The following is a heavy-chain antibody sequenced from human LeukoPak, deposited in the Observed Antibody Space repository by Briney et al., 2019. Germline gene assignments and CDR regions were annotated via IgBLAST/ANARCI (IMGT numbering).Heavy chain of an antibody. J-gene: IGHJ4*02. CDR1: GFTFSTYA. CDR3: ARSLPYGTTWYGRSDF. D-gene: IGHD6-13*01. CDR2: IRQDGDTK. V-gene: IGHV3-7*03. Sequence: GGSLRLSCAASGFTFSTYAMNWVRQAPGKGLEWVANIRQDGDTKYYVDSVKGRFTISRDNAMNSLYLQMNSLRAEDTAIYYCARSLPYGTTWYGRSDFWGQGTLVTVSS.